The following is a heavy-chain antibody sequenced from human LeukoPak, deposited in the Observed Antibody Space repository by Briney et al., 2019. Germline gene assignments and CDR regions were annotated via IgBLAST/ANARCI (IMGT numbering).Heavy chain of an antibody. V-gene: IGHV1-2*02. CDR2: INPNSGGT. D-gene: IGHD3-16*01. CDR3: ARVKRGDGVDAFDI. CDR1: GYTFTGYY. Sequence: GASVKVSCKASGYTFTGYYMHWARQAPGQGLEWMGWINPNSGGTNYAQKFQGRVTMTRDMSTSTVYMELSSLRSEDTAVYYCARVKRGDGVDAFDIWGQGTMVTVSS. J-gene: IGHJ3*02.